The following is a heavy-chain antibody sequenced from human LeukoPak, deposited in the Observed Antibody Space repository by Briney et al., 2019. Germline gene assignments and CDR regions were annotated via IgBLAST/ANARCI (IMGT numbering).Heavy chain of an antibody. CDR1: GGSISSNY. CDR3: ARESQEKYYFDY. CDR2: IYYSGST. J-gene: IGHJ4*02. D-gene: IGHD5-24*01. Sequence: SETLSLTSTVAGGSISSNYWSWIRHPPRKGLEWIWEIYYSGSTNYNPSLKSRVTISVDTSKNQFSLKLSSVTAADTAVYYCARESQEKYYFDYWGQGTLVTVSS. V-gene: IGHV4-59*12.